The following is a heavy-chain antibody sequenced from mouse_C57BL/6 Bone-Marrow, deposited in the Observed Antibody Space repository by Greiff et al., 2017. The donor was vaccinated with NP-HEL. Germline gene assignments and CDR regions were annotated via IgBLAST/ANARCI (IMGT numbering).Heavy chain of an antibody. CDR2: ISSGGDYI. J-gene: IGHJ2*01. Sequence: EVKLMESGEGLVKPGGSLKLSCAASGFTFSSYAMSWVRQTPEKRLEWVAYISSGGDYIYYADTVKGRFTISRDNARNTLYLQMSSLKSEDTAMYYCTRDPYGSSPYYFDYWGQGTTLTVSS. D-gene: IGHD1-1*01. CDR3: TRDPYGSSPYYFDY. V-gene: IGHV5-9-1*02. CDR1: GFTFSSYA.